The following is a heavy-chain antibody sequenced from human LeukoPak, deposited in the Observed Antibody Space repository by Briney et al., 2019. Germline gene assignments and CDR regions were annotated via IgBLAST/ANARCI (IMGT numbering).Heavy chain of an antibody. J-gene: IGHJ4*02. V-gene: IGHV3-23*01. CDR1: GFTFSSYA. CDR3: AREGRRGYPFDF. CDR2: ISASGGST. Sequence: GGSLRLSCAASGFTFSSYAMGWVRQAPGRGLEWVSAISASGGSTYYADSVKGRFTISRDNSKNTLYLQMNSLRAEDTAVYYCAREGRRGYPFDFWGQGTLVTVSS. D-gene: IGHD5-18*01.